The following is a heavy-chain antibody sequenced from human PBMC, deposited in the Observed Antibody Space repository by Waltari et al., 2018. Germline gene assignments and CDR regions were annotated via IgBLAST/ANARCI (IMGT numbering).Heavy chain of an antibody. D-gene: IGHD3-9*01. CDR2: IYYSGRT. V-gene: IGHV4-59*11. CDR1: GGSISSHY. Sequence: QVQLQESGPGLVKPSETLSLTCTVSGGSISSHYWCWIRQPPGKGLEWIGYIYYSGRTTSTPSLKSGGIISVDTSKNQFSLKLSSVTAADTAVYYCAREVGDILTGYFWFDPWGQGTLVTVSS. CDR3: AREVGDILTGYFWFDP. J-gene: IGHJ5*02.